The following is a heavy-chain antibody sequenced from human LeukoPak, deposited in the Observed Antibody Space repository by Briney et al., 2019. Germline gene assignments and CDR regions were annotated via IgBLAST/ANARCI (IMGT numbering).Heavy chain of an antibody. D-gene: IGHD3-22*01. CDR3: ARARYYDSSGYFDY. CDR2: ISSSDSTI. V-gene: IGHV3-48*03. J-gene: IGHJ4*02. CDR1: GFTFSSYE. Sequence: GGSLRLSCAASGFTFSSYEMNWVRQAPGKGLEWVSYISSSDSTIYYADSVKGRFTISRDNAKNTLYLQMNSLRAEDTAVYYCARARYYDSSGYFDYWGQGTLVTVSS.